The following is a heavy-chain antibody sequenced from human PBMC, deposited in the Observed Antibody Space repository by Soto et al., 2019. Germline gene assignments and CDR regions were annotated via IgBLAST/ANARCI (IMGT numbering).Heavy chain of an antibody. V-gene: IGHV5-51*01. CDR2: IYPGDSDT. Sequence: LKISCEGSGYSFTSHWIAWVRQMPGKGLEWMGIIYPGDSDTKYSPSFQGQVTISADKSISAAYLQWSSLKASDTAIYYCARLGYCSSTNCYYGMDVWGQGTTVTVSS. D-gene: IGHD2-2*01. CDR3: ARLGYCSSTNCYYGMDV. J-gene: IGHJ6*02. CDR1: GYSFTSHW.